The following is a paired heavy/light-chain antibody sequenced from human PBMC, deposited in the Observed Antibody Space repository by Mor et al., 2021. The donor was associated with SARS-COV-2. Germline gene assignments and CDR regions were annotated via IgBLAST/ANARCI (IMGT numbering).Heavy chain of an antibody. J-gene: IGHJ4*02. V-gene: IGHV3-74*01. CDR1: GFTFNNHW. CDR2: IKSDGSDT. Sequence: EVQLVESGGGLVQPGGSLRLSCAASGFTFNNHWMHWVRQVPGKGLVWVSRIKSDGSDTTYADSVKGRFTISRDNAKNTLFLQMNSLRAEDTAVYYCARVGGYNSLFDYWGQGTLVTVSS. CDR3: ARVGGYNSLFDY. D-gene: IGHD3-16*01.
Light chain of an antibody. CDR3: QQYNAYPLT. Sequence: DIQMTQSPSTLSASVGDRVTITCRASQSISRWLAWYKQNSGKAPKLLIYEASNLQSGVSLRFSGSGSGTEFTLTISSLQPDDFATYYCQQYNAYPLTFGGGTKVEV. CDR2: EAS. J-gene: IGKJ4*01. V-gene: IGKV1-5*03. CDR1: QSISRW.